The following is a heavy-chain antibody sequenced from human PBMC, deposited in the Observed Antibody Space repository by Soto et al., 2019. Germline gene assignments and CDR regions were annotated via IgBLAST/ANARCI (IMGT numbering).Heavy chain of an antibody. J-gene: IGHJ4*02. Sequence: QVHLVQSGAEVKKPGASVKVSCKASGYSFSDYYIHWVRQAPGQGLEWMGWISPNSGGTNYAPKFQGRVTITRDTSITTAYMELRTLKSDDTAVYFCARDSRSGYDYHSFAYWGQGSLVTVSS. CDR2: ISPNSGGT. CDR1: GYSFSDYY. V-gene: IGHV1-2*02. D-gene: IGHD5-12*01. CDR3: ARDSRSGYDYHSFAY.